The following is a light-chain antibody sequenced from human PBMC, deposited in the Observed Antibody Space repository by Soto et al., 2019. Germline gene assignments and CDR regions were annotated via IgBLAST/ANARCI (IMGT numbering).Light chain of an antibody. CDR2: DVS. CDR3: QQYGISQT. J-gene: IGKJ1*01. CDR1: QSVSSNY. Sequence: DIVLTQSPGTLSLSPGERATLSCRSSQSVSSNYLAWYQQKPDQAPRLVIYDVSGRATGIPDRFSGSGSGTDFTLNISRLAPEDFAVYYCQQYGISQTFGQATKVEIK. V-gene: IGKV3-20*01.